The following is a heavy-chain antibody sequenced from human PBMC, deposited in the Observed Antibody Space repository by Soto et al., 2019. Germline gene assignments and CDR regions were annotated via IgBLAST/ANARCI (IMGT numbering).Heavy chain of an antibody. J-gene: IGHJ5*02. D-gene: IGHD3-16*01. CDR3: AGGGQLDP. Sequence: GSLRLSCAASVFTFSSYSINWVRQAPWKGLEWVSSISSTSTYIFYADSMKGRFTISRDNAKNSLYLQMNSLRVEDTAVYYCAGGGQLDPWGQGTLVTVSS. CDR2: ISSTSTYI. V-gene: IGHV3-21*01. CDR1: VFTFSSYS.